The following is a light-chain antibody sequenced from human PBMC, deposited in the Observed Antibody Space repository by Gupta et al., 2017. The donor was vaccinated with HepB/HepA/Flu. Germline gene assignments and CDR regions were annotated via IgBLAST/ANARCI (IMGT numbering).Light chain of an antibody. Sequence: SVLPQPPSASGTPGQTIPISCSGGDSNIGTNSVSWYQQFPGTAPKLLIYRSIQWASGVPARFSGSKSGTSATLAISGLRSDDEAEYFCATWDDSLSGVIIGGGTKLTVL. CDR1: DSNIGTNS. CDR2: RSI. CDR3: ATWDDSLSGVI. V-gene: IGLV1-47*01. J-gene: IGLJ2*01.